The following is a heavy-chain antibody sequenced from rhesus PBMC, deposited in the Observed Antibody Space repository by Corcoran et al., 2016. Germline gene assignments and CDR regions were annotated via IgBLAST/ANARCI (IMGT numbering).Heavy chain of an antibody. J-gene: IGHJ1*01. CDR2: IFGSSI. Sequence: EVQLVESGGGLVQPGGSLRLSCAASGFTFSSSGMSWVRQAPGKGLEWLSDIFGSSIEYVYSVKGRFTVSRDNAKNSLYMQMNSLRAEDTAVYYCTRRYSSWSGAEYFEFWGQGALVTVSS. V-gene: IGHV3-11*01. CDR1: GFTFSSSG. CDR3: TRRYSSWSGAEYFEF. D-gene: IGHD6-13*01.